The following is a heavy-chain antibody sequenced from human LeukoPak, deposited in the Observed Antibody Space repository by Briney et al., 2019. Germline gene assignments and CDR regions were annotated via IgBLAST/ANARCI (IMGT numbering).Heavy chain of an antibody. D-gene: IGHD2-15*01. CDR3: AKVLVLVSANRYYFDY. V-gene: IGHV3-23*01. J-gene: IGHJ4*02. CDR2: ISGSGNST. CDR1: GFTFTSYA. Sequence: GGSLRLSCAASGFTFTSYAMSWVRQAPGKGLEWVSLISGSGNSTYYADSVKGRFTISRDNSKNTLYLQMNSLRAEDTAVYYCAKVLVLVSANRYYFDYWGQGTLVTVSS.